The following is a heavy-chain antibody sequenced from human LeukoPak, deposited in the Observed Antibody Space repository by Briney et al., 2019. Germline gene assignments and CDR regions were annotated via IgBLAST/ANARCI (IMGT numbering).Heavy chain of an antibody. D-gene: IGHD3-10*01. J-gene: IGHJ4*02. Sequence: KPSETLSLTCTVAGGPISSYYWSWIRQPAGKGLEWIGRIYTSGSTNYNPSLKSRVTMSVDTSKNQFSLNLSSVTAADTAVYYCAREMVRGVITYWGQGTLVTVSS. CDR3: AREMVRGVITY. CDR1: GGPISSYY. CDR2: IYTSGST. V-gene: IGHV4-4*07.